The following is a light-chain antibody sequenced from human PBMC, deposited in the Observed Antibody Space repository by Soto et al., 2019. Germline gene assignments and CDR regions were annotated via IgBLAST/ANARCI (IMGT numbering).Light chain of an antibody. Sequence: IQMTQSPSSLSASVGDRVTITGRASQSINRFLNWYQQKPGKAPKLLIYAASSLQSGVPSRFSGSGSGTDFTLTISSLQPEDFATYYCQQSYSTPPTFGQGTKVDIK. CDR3: QQSYSTPPT. CDR2: AAS. V-gene: IGKV1-39*01. CDR1: QSINRF. J-gene: IGKJ1*01.